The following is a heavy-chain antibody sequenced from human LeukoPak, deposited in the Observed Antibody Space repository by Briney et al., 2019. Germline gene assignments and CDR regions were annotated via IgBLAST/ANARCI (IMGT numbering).Heavy chain of an antibody. J-gene: IGHJ6*03. Sequence: ASVKVSCKASGYTSTSYYMHWVRQAPGQGLEWMGIINPSGGSTSYAQKFQGRVTMTRDTSTSTVYMELSSLRSEDTAVYYCARKGVASDVYYYMDVWGKGTTVTFSS. D-gene: IGHD2-15*01. CDR3: ARKGVASDVYYYMDV. V-gene: IGHV1-46*01. CDR1: GYTSTSYY. CDR2: INPSGGST.